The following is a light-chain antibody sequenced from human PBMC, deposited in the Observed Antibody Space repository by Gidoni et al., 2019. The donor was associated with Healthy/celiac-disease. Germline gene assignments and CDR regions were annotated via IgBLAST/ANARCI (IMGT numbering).Light chain of an antibody. J-gene: IGKJ1*01. CDR2: GAS. CDR1: PSVSSSY. V-gene: IGKV3-20*01. Sequence: EIVLTQSPGTLSLSPGERATLSCRASPSVSSSYLAWYQQKPGQAPRLLIYGASSRATGIPDRFSGSGSGTDFTLTISRLEPEDFAVYYCQQYGSSPQTCXXXTKVEIK. CDR3: QQYGSSPQT.